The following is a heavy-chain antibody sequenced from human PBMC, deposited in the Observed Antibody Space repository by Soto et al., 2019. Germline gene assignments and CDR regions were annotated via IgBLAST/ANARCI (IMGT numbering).Heavy chain of an antibody. D-gene: IGHD3-10*01. J-gene: IGHJ6*02. CDR2: IYYMGST. V-gene: IGHV4-30-4*01. Sequence: KPSETLSLTCTVSGGSISSGDYYWSWIRQPPGKGLEWIGYIYYMGSTYYNPSLKSRVTISVDTSKNQFSLKLSSVTAADTAVYCCARDAYGSVSYSYYYGIDVWGQGTTVTVSS. CDR1: GGSISSGDYY. CDR3: ARDAYGSVSYSYYYGIDV.